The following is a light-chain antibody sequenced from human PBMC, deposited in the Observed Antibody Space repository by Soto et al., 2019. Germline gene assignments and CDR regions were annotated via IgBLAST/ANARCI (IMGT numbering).Light chain of an antibody. J-gene: IGKJ5*01. CDR2: GAS. Sequence: EIVWSQSTCTMYLSQGERATLSCRASQSVSSNYLAWYQQKPGQAPRFLIYGASSRATGVPDRFSGSGSGTDFTLTISRLEAEDFAVYYCQQDAGSPQTFGQGTRLEIK. CDR1: QSVSSNY. CDR3: QQDAGSPQT. V-gene: IGKV3-20*01.